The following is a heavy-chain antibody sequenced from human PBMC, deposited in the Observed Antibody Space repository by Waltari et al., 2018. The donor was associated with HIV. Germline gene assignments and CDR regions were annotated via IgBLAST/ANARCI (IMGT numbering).Heavy chain of an antibody. CDR1: GGSISSSSYY. D-gene: IGHD6-6*01. CDR3: ARVSLRSIAARPYNWFDP. V-gene: IGHV4-39*07. CDR2: IYYSGGP. J-gene: IGHJ5*02. Sequence: QLQLQESGPGLVKPSETLSLTCTVSGGSISSSSYYWGWIRQPPGKGLGWIGGIYYSGGPYYTPSLKSRVTISVDTSKNQFSLKRSSVTAADTAVYYCARVSLRSIAARPYNWFDPWGQGTLVTVSS.